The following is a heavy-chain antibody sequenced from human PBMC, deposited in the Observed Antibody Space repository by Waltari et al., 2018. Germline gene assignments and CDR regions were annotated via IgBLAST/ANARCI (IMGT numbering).Heavy chain of an antibody. CDR3: ATLRFTYNNNWYGEDF. D-gene: IGHD6-13*01. CDR2: ISYDGSNR. V-gene: IGHV3-30-3*01. Sequence: WVRQAPGKGLEWVSVISYDGSNRYYADSVKGRFTISRDNSKNTLYLQMNSLRTEDTALYYCATLRFTYNNNWYGEDFWGQGTLVTVSS. J-gene: IGHJ4*02.